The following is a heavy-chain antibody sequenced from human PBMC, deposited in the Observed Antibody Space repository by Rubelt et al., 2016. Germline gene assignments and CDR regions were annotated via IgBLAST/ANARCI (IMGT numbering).Heavy chain of an antibody. CDR1: GFIFSSFA. V-gene: IGHV3-23*01. D-gene: IGHD5-18*01. J-gene: IGHJ5*02. CDR2: ISGSGDTT. Sequence: EVQLLESGGGLVQPGGSLRLSCEASGFIFSSFAMSWVRQAPGQGLEWVSLISGSGDTTYYADSVKGRFTISRDNSKNTLYLQRNSLRAEVTAVYYCAKGGGYSYGYIPSWGQGILVTVSS. CDR3: AKGGGYSYGYIPS.